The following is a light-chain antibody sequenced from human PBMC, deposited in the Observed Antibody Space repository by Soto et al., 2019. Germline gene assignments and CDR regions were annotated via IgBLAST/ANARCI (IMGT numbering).Light chain of an antibody. CDR2: LGS. CDR1: QSLLHSNGNNY. V-gene: IGKV2-28*01. CDR3: MQVRQPPYT. Sequence: EIVMTQSPLSLSVTPGEPASISCRSSQSLLHSNGNNYLDWYLQKPGQSPRVLIYLGSSRASGVPDRFSGSGSGTDFSLKISRVEAEDVGINYCMQVRQPPYTFGQGTKLEIK. J-gene: IGKJ2*01.